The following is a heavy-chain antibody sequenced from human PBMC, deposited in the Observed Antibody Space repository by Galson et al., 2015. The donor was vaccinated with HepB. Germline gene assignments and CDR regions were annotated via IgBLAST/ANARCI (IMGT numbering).Heavy chain of an antibody. CDR1: GFSFSDSA. Sequence: SLRLSCATSGFSFSDSAMNWVRQAPGKGLEWVSSINGGSTSIHYADSLRGRATISRDNTNNSLYLHMNTLQVEDTAVYYCTRGGGSFGYWGQGTLVTVSS. CDR2: INGGSTSI. J-gene: IGHJ4*02. CDR3: TRGGGSFGY. D-gene: IGHD1-26*01. V-gene: IGHV3-21*06.